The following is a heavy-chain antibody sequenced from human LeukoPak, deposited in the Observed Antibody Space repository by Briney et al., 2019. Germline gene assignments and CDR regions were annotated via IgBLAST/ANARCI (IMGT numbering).Heavy chain of an antibody. CDR1: GGSISSYY. J-gene: IGHJ3*02. CDR3: ARAGFRNRPGAFDI. CDR2: IYHSGST. V-gene: IGHV4-38-2*02. D-gene: IGHD1-14*01. Sequence: PSETLSLTCTVSGGSISSYYWGWIRQPPGKGLEWIGSIYHSGSTYYNPSLKSRVTISVDTSKNQFSLKLSSVTAADTAVYYCARAGFRNRPGAFDIWGQGTMVTVSS.